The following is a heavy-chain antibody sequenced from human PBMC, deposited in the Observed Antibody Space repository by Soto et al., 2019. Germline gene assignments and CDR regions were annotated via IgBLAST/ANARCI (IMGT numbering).Heavy chain of an antibody. Sequence: QVQLVQSGAEVKKPGSSVKVSCKASGGTFSSYAISWVRQAPGQWLEWKGGIIPICGPANYAQKFQGRVTMTADESTSTAYMELSSLRTEDTAVYYCAREGAPIVDAFDIWGQGTRVTVSS. V-gene: IGHV1-69*01. J-gene: IGHJ3*02. CDR1: GGTFSSYA. D-gene: IGHD2-21*01. CDR3: AREGAPIVDAFDI. CDR2: IIPICGPA.